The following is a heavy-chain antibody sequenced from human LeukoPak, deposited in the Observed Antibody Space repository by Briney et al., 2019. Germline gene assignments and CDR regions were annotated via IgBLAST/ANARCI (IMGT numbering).Heavy chain of an antibody. D-gene: IGHD4-17*01. Sequence: PSETLSLTCAVYGGSFSGYYWSWIRQPPGKGLEWIGEINHSGSTNYNPSLKSRVTIAVDTSKNQFSLQLSSVTAADTAVYYCARLATVTTLGSGFREIYYYYYYMDVWGKGTTVTVSS. CDR3: ARLATVTTLGSGFREIYYYYYYMDV. CDR1: GGSFSGYY. CDR2: INHSGST. J-gene: IGHJ6*03. V-gene: IGHV4-34*01.